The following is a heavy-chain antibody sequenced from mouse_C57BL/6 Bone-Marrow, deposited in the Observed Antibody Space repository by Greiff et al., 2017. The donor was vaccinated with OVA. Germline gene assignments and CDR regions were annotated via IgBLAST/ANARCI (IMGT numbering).Heavy chain of an antibody. CDR2: IWSDGST. Sequence: VQLVESGPGLVAPSQSLSITCTVSGFSLTSYGVHWVRQPPGKGLEWLVVIWSDGSTTYNSALKSRLSISKDNSKSQVFLKMNSLQTDDTAMYYCARQFITTVVATDYYAMDYWGQGTSVTVSS. D-gene: IGHD1-1*01. CDR3: ARQFITTVVATDYYAMDY. V-gene: IGHV2-6-1*01. J-gene: IGHJ4*01. CDR1: GFSLTSYG.